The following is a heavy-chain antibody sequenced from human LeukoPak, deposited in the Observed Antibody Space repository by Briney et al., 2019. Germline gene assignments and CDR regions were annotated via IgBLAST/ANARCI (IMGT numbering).Heavy chain of an antibody. CDR2: ISWNSGSI. Sequence: GGSLRLSCAASGFTFDDYAMHWVRQAPGKGLEWVSGISWNSGSIGYADSVKGRFTISRDNAKNSLYLQMNSLRAEDTAVYYCARGVGYCSSTSCSLYYYYYYYMDVWGKGTTVTVSS. J-gene: IGHJ6*03. D-gene: IGHD2-2*03. V-gene: IGHV3-9*01. CDR1: GFTFDDYA. CDR3: ARGVGYCSSTSCSLYYYYYYYMDV.